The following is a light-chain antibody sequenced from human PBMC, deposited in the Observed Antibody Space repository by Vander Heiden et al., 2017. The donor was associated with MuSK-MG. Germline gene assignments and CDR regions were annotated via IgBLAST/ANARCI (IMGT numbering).Light chain of an antibody. CDR3: NSRESSGNHRV. J-gene: IGLJ2*01. CDR2: GKN. V-gene: IGLV3-19*01. Sequence: CQGDSLRSYYASWYQQKPGQAPVLVIYGKNNRPSGIPDRFSGSSSGTTASLTITGAQAEDEADYYCNSRESSGNHRVFGGGTKLTVL. CDR1: SLRSYY.